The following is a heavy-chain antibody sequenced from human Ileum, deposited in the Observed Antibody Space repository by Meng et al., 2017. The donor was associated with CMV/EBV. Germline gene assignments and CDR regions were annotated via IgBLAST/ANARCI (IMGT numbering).Heavy chain of an antibody. CDR1: GGSFSDYY. V-gene: IGHV4-34*01. J-gene: IGHJ4*02. D-gene: IGHD4-23*01. CDR2: VHHSGIT. CDR3: ATNSEDY. Sequence: VRLQPWVEGLLKTSETLSLTCAVYGGSFSDYYWIWIRQSPGKGLEWIGEVHHSGITNYNPSLKSRVTISVDTSKNQFFLKLTSVTAADTGLYYCATNSEDYWGQGTLVTVSS.